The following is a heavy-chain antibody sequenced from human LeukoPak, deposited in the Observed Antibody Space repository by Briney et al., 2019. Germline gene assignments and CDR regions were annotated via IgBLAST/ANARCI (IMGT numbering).Heavy chain of an antibody. CDR1: GYTFTGYY. D-gene: IGHD3-10*01. V-gene: IGHV1-2*02. CDR2: INPNSGGT. CDR3: ARVPGPSSMVRGVPDY. J-gene: IGHJ4*02. Sequence: ASVKVSCKASGYTFTGYYMHWVRQAPGQGLEWMGWINPNSGGTNYAQKFQGRVTMTRDTSISAAYVELSRLRSDDTAVYYCARVPGPSSMVRGVPDYWGQGTLVTVSS.